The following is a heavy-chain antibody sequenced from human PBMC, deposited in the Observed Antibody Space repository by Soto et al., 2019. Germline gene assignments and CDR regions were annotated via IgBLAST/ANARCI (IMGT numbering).Heavy chain of an antibody. CDR3: ARDGSGPGRDV. CDR2: IYYSGST. D-gene: IGHD3-10*01. CDR1: GGSISSGDYY. V-gene: IGHV4-30-4*01. Sequence: SETLSLTCTVSGGSISSGDYYWSWIRQPPGKGLEWIGYIYYSGSTYYNPSLKSRVTISVDTSKKQFSLKLSSVTAADTAVFYCARDGSGPGRDVWGQGTRVTVP. J-gene: IGHJ6*02.